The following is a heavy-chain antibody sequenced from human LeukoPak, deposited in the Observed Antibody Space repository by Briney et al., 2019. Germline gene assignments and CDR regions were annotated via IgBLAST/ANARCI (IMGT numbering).Heavy chain of an antibody. V-gene: IGHV3-48*01. J-gene: IGHJ4*02. CDR1: GFTFSSYS. CDR3: ARDPGAHDYGDYGDY. Sequence: GGSLRLSCAASGFTFSSYSMNWVRQAPGKGLEWVSYISSSSDTIYYADSVKGRFTISRDNSKNTLYLQMNSLRAEDTAVYYCARDPGAHDYGDYGDYWGQGTLVTVSS. CDR2: ISSSSDTI. D-gene: IGHD4-17*01.